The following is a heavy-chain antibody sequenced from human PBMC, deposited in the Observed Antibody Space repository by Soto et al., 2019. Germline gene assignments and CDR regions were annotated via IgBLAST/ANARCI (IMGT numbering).Heavy chain of an antibody. Sequence: GGSLRLSCAASGFTFSSYAMHWVRQAPGKGLEWVAVISYDGSNKYYADSVKGRFTISRDNSKNTLYLQMNSLRAEDTAVYYCEGLTTESDYWGQGTLVTVSS. CDR2: ISYDGSNK. J-gene: IGHJ4*02. CDR3: EGLTTESDY. V-gene: IGHV3-30-3*01. D-gene: IGHD4-17*01. CDR1: GFTFSSYA.